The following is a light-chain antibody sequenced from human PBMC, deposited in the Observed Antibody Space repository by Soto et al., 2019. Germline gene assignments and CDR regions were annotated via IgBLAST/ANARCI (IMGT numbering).Light chain of an antibody. CDR1: QSVSSN. CDR2: GAS. CDR3: QHYNNWPPWT. V-gene: IGKV3-15*01. Sequence: ERVITQSPPTLSVSPGERATVSCRASQSVSSNLAWYQQKPGQAPRLLIYGASIRATGIPARFSGSGSGTEFTLTISTLQSEDFAIYYCQHYNNWPPWTFGQGTKVDIK. J-gene: IGKJ1*01.